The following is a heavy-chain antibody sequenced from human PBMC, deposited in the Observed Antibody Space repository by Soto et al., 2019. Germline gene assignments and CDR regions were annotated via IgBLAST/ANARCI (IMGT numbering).Heavy chain of an antibody. J-gene: IGHJ4*02. CDR3: ATLKGQFGGYVDY. CDR2: IYSGGTP. CDR1: GFTVSSNY. V-gene: IGHV3-53*01. Sequence: EVQLVESGGGLIQPGGSLRLSCAASGFTVSSNYMAWVRQAPGKGLEWVSIIYSGGTPYYTDSVKGRFTISRDNSRNTLNLRMNSLRAEDTAMYYCATLKGQFGGYVDYWGQGTLVTVSS. D-gene: IGHD2-15*01.